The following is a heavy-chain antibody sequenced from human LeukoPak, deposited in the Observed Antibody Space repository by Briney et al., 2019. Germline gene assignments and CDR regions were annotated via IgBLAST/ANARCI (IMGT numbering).Heavy chain of an antibody. J-gene: IGHJ4*02. Sequence: GASVKVSCKTSGYTFTHYVISWVRQAPGQGLEWMGRISPYNGNTKYAQKLQGRVTMTTDTSTSTVYMELRSLRSDDTAVYYCARGSPPRRNYDSRGYYSYYFDYWGQGTLVTVSS. D-gene: IGHD3-22*01. CDR2: ISPYNGNT. CDR3: ARGSPPRRNYDSRGYYSYYFDY. CDR1: GYTFTHYV. V-gene: IGHV1-18*01.